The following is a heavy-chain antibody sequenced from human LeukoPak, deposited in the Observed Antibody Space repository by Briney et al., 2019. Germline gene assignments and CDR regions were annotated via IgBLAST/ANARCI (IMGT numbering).Heavy chain of an antibody. CDR3: ARAGWGVTTDYYYYMGV. V-gene: IGHV4-61*05. Sequence: SETLSLTCTVSGVSISSSNSYWGWIRQPPGKGLEWIGYIYYSGSTNYNPSLKSRVTISVDTSKNQFSLKLSSVTAADTAVYYCARAGWGVTTDYYYYMGVWGKGTTVTISS. J-gene: IGHJ6*03. D-gene: IGHD4-17*01. CDR2: IYYSGST. CDR1: GVSISSSNSY.